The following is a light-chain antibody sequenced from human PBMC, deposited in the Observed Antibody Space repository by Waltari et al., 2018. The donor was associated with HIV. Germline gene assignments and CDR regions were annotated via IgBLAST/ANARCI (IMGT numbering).Light chain of an antibody. Sequence: EIVLTQSPGTLSLSPGERATLSCRASQSVSSSSLAWYQQKPGQAPRLLIYDASSRATGIPYMFRDTRSGTDFARTIGRREPEDVAVYYCQQCGTSPLTFGGGTKVEIK. CDR2: DAS. CDR3: QQCGTSPLT. CDR1: QSVSSSS. V-gene: IGKV3-20*01. J-gene: IGKJ4*01.